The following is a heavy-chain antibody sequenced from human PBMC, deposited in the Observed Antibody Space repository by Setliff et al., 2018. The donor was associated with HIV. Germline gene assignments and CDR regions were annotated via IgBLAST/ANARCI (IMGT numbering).Heavy chain of an antibody. V-gene: IGHV3-53*01. CDR2: IYSGDSGGST. CDR3: AKDGGDYNLDYYYYMDV. J-gene: IGHJ6*03. CDR1: GFSVSSPY. Sequence: PGGSLRLSCAASGFSVSSPYMSWVRQAPGKGLEWVSVIYSGDSGGSTYYADSVKGRFTTSRDNSKNTLYLQMNSLRAEDTAMYYCAKDGGDYNLDYYYYMDVWGKGTTVTVSS. D-gene: IGHD2-21*01.